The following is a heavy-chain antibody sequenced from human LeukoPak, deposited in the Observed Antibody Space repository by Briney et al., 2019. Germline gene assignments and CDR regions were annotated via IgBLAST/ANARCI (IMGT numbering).Heavy chain of an antibody. CDR3: ARASGSLTGYCTNGVCYTDWFDP. J-gene: IGHJ5*02. CDR1: GYTFTGYY. CDR2: INPNSGGT. V-gene: IGHV1-2*02. D-gene: IGHD2-8*01. Sequence: ASVKVSCKASGYTFTGYYMHWVRQAPGQGLKWMGWINPNSGGTNYAQKFQGRVTMTRDTSISTAYMELSRLRSDDTAVYYCARASGSLTGYCTNGVCYTDWFDPWGQGTLVTVSS.